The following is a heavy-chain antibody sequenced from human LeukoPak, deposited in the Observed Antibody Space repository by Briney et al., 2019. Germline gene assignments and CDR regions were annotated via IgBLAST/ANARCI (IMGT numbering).Heavy chain of an antibody. J-gene: IGHJ6*03. Sequence: SETLSLTCSVSDDSITMYYWTWIRQPPGKGLEWIGYVDHTGSTNFNPSLNGRVSISRDTTKNLFSLRLRSVTAADTAAYFCARGRVSSSTWYSTYYYYFYMDVWGKGTTVTVSS. CDR1: DDSITMYY. CDR2: VDHTGST. D-gene: IGHD1-1*01. CDR3: ARGRVSSSTWYSTYYYYFYMDV. V-gene: IGHV4-59*01.